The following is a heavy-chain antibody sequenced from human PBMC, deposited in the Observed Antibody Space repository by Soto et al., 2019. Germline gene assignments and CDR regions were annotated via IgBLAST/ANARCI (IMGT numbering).Heavy chain of an antibody. CDR3: ARRSIQYCTGGSCFGSFDS. CDR2: IYPGDSDT. Sequence: GESLKISCKGSGYSFTSYWIGWVRQMPGKGLEWMGIIYPGDSDTRYSPSFQGQVTISADKSISTAYLQWSSLKASDTAMYFCARRSIQYCTGGSCFGSFDSWGQGTLVTVSS. V-gene: IGHV5-51*01. J-gene: IGHJ4*02. D-gene: IGHD2-15*01. CDR1: GYSFTSYW.